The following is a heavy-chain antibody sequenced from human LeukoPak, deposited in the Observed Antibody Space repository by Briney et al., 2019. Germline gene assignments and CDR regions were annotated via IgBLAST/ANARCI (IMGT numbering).Heavy chain of an antibody. CDR3: ARVPAGVIGMKDAFDI. J-gene: IGHJ3*02. Sequence: VASVKVSCKAFGYTFTGYWMHWVRQAPGQGPEWMGVISPSGGSTIYAQKFKGRVTLTRDMSTSTDYLELSSLRPEDTAVYYCARVPAGVIGMKDAFDIWGQGTMVTVSS. D-gene: IGHD3-16*02. V-gene: IGHV1-46*01. CDR2: ISPSGGST. CDR1: GYTFTGYW.